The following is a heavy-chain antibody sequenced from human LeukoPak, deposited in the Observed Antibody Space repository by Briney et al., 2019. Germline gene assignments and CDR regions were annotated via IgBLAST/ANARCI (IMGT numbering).Heavy chain of an antibody. CDR1: GDSISSRGYY. CDR2: VYYSGGT. V-gene: IGHV4-39*01. J-gene: IGHJ4*02. D-gene: IGHD6-19*01. Sequence: PSETLSLTCTVSGDSISSRGYYWGWVRQPPGKGLDWFGSVYYSGGTYSSPSLKSRVTISVDTSNNQFSLKLSSVTAADTAVYYCARGVPYSSGHGDFDYWGRGTLVTVSS. CDR3: ARGVPYSSGHGDFDY.